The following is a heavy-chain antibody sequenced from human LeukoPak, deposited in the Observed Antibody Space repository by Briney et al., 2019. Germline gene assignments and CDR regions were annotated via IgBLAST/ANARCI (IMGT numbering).Heavy chain of an antibody. CDR2: ISGSGGST. CDR1: GFTFSSYA. D-gene: IGHD3-10*01. V-gene: IGHV3-23*01. CDR3: AKTRGVLLWFGELDQTYNWFDP. Sequence: GGTLRLSCAASGFTFSSYAMSWVRQAPGKGLEWVSAISGSGGSTYYADSVKGRFTISRDNSKNTLYLQMNSLRAEDTAVYYCAKTRGVLLWFGELDQTYNWFDPWGQGTLVTVSS. J-gene: IGHJ5*02.